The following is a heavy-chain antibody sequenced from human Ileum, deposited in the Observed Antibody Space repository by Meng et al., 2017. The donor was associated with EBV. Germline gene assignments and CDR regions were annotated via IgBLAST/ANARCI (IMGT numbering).Heavy chain of an antibody. CDR1: GFTFSDYG. D-gene: IGHD5/OR15-5a*01. J-gene: IGHJ4*02. Sequence: QVQLVESGGGGVQAGRSLGLSCAASGFTFSDYGMHWVRQAPGKGLEWVAVISYDGSTKYYVDSVKGRFTISRDNSKSTLYLQMNSLRDEDTAVYYCAKEEVSRRFDYWGQGTLVTVSS. CDR2: ISYDGSTK. CDR3: AKEEVSRRFDY. V-gene: IGHV3-30*18.